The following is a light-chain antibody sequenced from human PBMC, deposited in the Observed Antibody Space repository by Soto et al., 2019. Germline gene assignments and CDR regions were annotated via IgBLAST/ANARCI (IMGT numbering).Light chain of an antibody. CDR3: QQGYSSRWT. CDR1: QNIRSY. J-gene: IGKJ1*01. V-gene: IGKV1-39*01. Sequence: DIQMTQSPSSLSASVGDRVTITCRASQNIRSYLNWYQQKPGKAPQLLIYATSSLQTGVSSRFSGCGSETYFSLVISVLQPEDSATYYCQQGYSSRWTSGRGTKVEI. CDR2: ATS.